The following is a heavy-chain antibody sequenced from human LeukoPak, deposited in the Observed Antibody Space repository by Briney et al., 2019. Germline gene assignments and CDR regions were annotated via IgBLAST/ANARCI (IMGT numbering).Heavy chain of an antibody. Sequence: GGSLRLSCAASGFTFCSYAMHWVRQAPGKGLEWVAVISYDGSNKYYTDSVKGRFTISRDNSKNTLYLQMNSLRAEDTAVYYCARGRVGATDYFDYWGQGTLVTVSS. D-gene: IGHD1-26*01. CDR3: ARGRVGATDYFDY. V-gene: IGHV3-30-3*01. J-gene: IGHJ4*02. CDR1: GFTFCSYA. CDR2: ISYDGSNK.